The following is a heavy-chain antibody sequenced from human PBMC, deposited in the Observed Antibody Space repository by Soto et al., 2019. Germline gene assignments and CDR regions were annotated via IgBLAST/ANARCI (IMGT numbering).Heavy chain of an antibody. D-gene: IGHD3-3*01. CDR2: IYHSGST. Sequence: SETLSLTCAFSVGSIISSNWCSWVRQPPGKGLEWIGEIYHSGSTNYNPSLKSRVTISVDKSKNQFSLKLSSVTAADTAVYYCARALNDFWSALYWFDPWGQGTLVTVSS. V-gene: IGHV4-4*02. J-gene: IGHJ5*02. CDR3: ARALNDFWSALYWFDP. CDR1: VGSIISSNW.